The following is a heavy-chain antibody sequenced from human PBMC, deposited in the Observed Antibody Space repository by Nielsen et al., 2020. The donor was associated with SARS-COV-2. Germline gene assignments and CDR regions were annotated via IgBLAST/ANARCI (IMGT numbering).Heavy chain of an antibody. CDR1: GFTFSNYN. CDR3: ARDQDGGAATSNWYFDL. Sequence: GGSLRLSCEASGFTFSNYNMNWVRQAPGKGLEWVASITMSGSYMYYADSVRGRFTVSRDNAQNSLYLQMNSLRDEDTAIYYCARDQDGGAATSNWYFDLWGRGTLVIVSS. J-gene: IGHJ2*01. CDR2: ITMSGSYM. V-gene: IGHV3-21*01. D-gene: IGHD6-25*01.